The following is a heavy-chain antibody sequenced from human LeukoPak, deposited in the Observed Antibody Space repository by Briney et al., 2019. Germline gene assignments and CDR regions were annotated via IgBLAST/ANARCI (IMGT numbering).Heavy chain of an antibody. J-gene: IGHJ4*02. CDR1: GGSFSGYY. D-gene: IGHD1-26*01. V-gene: IGHV4-34*01. Sequence: SETLSLTCAVYGGSFSGYYWSWIRQPPGKGLEWIGEINHSGSTNYNPSLKSRVTISVDTSKNQLSLKLSSMTAADTAVYYCASRSGSYRDYWGQGTLVTVSS. CDR3: ASRSGSYRDY. CDR2: INHSGST.